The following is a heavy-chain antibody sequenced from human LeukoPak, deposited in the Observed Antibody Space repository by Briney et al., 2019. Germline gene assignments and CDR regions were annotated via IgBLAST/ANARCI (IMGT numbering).Heavy chain of an antibody. Sequence: PGGSLRLSCAASGFTFSSYGMHWVRQAPGKGREWVAVIWYDGSNKYYADSVKGRFTISRDNSKNTLYLQMNSLRAEDTAVYYCAREGPYSTMYYFDYWGQGTLVTVSS. CDR3: AREGPYSTMYYFDY. CDR1: GFTFSSYG. D-gene: IGHD6-13*01. V-gene: IGHV3-33*01. CDR2: IWYDGSNK. J-gene: IGHJ4*02.